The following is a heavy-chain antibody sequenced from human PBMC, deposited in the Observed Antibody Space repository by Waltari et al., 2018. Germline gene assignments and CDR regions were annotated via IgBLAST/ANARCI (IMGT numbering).Heavy chain of an antibody. J-gene: IGHJ4*02. CDR2: INHSGNT. Sequence: QVQLQQWGAGLLKPSETLSPTCAVHGGSFSGYYWSWIRYPPGKGLEWIGEINHSGNTNYNPSLKSRVTISVDTSKNQFSLKVSSVTAADTAVYYCARGQFGAAAGTPFDYWAQGTLVTVSS. CDR3: ARGQFGAAAGTPFDY. V-gene: IGHV4-34*01. CDR1: GGSFSGYY. D-gene: IGHD6-13*01.